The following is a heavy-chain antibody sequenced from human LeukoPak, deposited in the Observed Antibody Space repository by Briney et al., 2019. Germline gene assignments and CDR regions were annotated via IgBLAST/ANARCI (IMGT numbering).Heavy chain of an antibody. J-gene: IGHJ6*03. CDR2: IYYSGST. CDR3: ARLGASQQLVRYYYYYYMDV. V-gene: IGHV4-61*01. CDR1: GGSISSGSYY. D-gene: IGHD6-13*01. Sequence: SETLSLTCTVSGGSISSGSYYWSWIRQPPGKGLEWIGYIYYSGSTNYNPSLKSRVTISVDTSKNQFSLKLSSVTAADTAVYYCARLGASQQLVRYYYYYYMDVWGKGTTVTISS.